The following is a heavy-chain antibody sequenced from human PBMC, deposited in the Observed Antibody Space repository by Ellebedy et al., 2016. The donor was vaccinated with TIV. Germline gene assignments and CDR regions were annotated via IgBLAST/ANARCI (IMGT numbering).Heavy chain of an antibody. V-gene: IGHV1-46*01. CDR2: INPSGGST. D-gene: IGHD4-17*01. CDR1: GYTFTSYY. J-gene: IGHJ4*02. CDR3: ARDRSRTGGDY. Sequence: GESLKVSXKASGYTFTSYYMHWVRQAPGQGLEWMGIINPSGGSTSYAQKFQGRVTMTRDTSTSTVYMELSSLRSEDTAVYYCARDRSRTGGDYWGQGTLVTVSS.